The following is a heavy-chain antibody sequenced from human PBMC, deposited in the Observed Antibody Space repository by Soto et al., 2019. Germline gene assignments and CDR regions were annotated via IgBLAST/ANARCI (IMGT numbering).Heavy chain of an antibody. D-gene: IGHD1-26*01. V-gene: IGHV1-18*01. Sequence: QVQLVQSGAEVKKPGASVKVSCEAYGYTFRNYGITWVRQAPGQGLEWMGWVSAYNRNTNYAQKFQERVTMTTDTPTSTAYRELRSLRSDDTAIYICASERPWESLPYWGQGTLVTVSS. CDR2: VSAYNRNT. J-gene: IGHJ4*02. CDR3: ASERPWESLPY. CDR1: GYTFRNYG.